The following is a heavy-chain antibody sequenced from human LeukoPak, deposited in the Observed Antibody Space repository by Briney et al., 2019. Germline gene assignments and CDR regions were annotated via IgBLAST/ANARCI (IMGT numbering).Heavy chain of an antibody. CDR1: GGTFSSYA. CDR2: IIPIFGTA. Sequence: SVKVSCKASGGTFSSYAISWVRQAPGQGLEWMGGIIPIFGTANYAQKFQGRVTITTDESTSTAYMELSSLRSEDTAVYYCARLPGTFYYMDVWGKGTTVTVSS. D-gene: IGHD1-1*01. V-gene: IGHV1-69*05. J-gene: IGHJ6*03. CDR3: ARLPGTFYYMDV.